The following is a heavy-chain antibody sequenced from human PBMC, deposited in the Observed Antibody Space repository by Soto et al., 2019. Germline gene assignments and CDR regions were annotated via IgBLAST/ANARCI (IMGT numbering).Heavy chain of an antibody. D-gene: IGHD2-2*01. J-gene: IGHJ5*02. CDR2: IYHSGST. Sequence: SETLSLTCAVSGGSISSGGYSWSWIRQPPGKGLEWIGYIYHSGSTYYNPSLKSRVTISVDRSKNQFSLKLSSVTAADTAVYYCARVGYLVEDEHNWFDPWGQGTLVTVSS. V-gene: IGHV4-30-2*01. CDR3: ARVGYLVEDEHNWFDP. CDR1: GGSISSGGYS.